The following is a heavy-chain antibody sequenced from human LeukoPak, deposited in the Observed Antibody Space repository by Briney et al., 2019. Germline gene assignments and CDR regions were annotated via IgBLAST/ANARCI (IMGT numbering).Heavy chain of an antibody. D-gene: IGHD1-1*01. J-gene: IGHJ4*02. CDR2: IYTSGST. Sequence: PSETLSLTCTVSGGSISSGSYYWSWIRQPAGKGLEWIGRIYTSGSTNHNPSLKSRVTISVDTSKNQFSLKLSSVTAADTAVYYCARNLWMGGQGTLVTVSS. V-gene: IGHV4-61*02. CDR1: GGSISSGSYY. CDR3: ARNLWM.